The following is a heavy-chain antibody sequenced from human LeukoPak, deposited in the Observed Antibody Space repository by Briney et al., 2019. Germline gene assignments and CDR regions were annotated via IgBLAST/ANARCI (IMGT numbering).Heavy chain of an antibody. D-gene: IGHD3-22*01. CDR1: GFIFDDYA. CDR2: ISSNSGGI. V-gene: IGHV3-9*01. CDR3: AKAGGSGYYNDAFDI. Sequence: GGSLRLSCAASGFIFDDYAMHWVRQAPGKGLEWVSAISSNSGGIAYADSVKGRFTISRDNAKNSLFLEMNSLRPEDTAFYYCAKAGGSGYYNDAFDIWSQGTMVTVSS. J-gene: IGHJ3*02.